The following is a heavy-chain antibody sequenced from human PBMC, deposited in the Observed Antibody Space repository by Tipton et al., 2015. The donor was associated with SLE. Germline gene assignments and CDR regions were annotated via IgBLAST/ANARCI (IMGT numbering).Heavy chain of an antibody. CDR1: GYTFTSYG. CDR3: ARDARFSSWFDF. Sequence: QLVQSVAEVKKPGASVKVSCKASGYTFTSYGINWVRQAPGQGLEWMGWISTYNGNTNDAQKFQDRVTMTTDTSTSTASMDLRSLRSDDTAVYYCARDARFSSWFDFWGQGTLVTVSS. J-gene: IGHJ4*02. D-gene: IGHD6-13*01. CDR2: ISTYNGNT. V-gene: IGHV1-18*01.